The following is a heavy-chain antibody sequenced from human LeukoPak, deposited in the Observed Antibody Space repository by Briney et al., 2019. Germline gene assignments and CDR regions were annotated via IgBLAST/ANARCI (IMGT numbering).Heavy chain of an antibody. Sequence: GGSLRLSCAVSGFTFSRYWMTWVREAPGKGLEWVANIKVDGSEKYYVDAVKGRFTISRDNAKDSLYLQMNSLRAEDTAVYYCARVLLGSWDWFDPWGQGTLVTVSS. CDR2: IKVDGSEK. J-gene: IGHJ5*02. CDR3: ARVLLGSWDWFDP. D-gene: IGHD3-10*01. V-gene: IGHV3-7*01. CDR1: GFTFSRYW.